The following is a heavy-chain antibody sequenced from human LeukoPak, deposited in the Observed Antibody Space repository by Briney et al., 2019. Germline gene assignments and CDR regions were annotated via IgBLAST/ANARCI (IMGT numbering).Heavy chain of an antibody. CDR3: ARDRGIVSIHYYYYMDV. J-gene: IGHJ6*03. CDR2: ISYDGSKE. CDR1: GFIFGTYG. Sequence: PGGSLRLSCAASGFIFGTYGMHWVRQAPGKGLEWVAVISYDGSKEYYADSVKGRFTISRDNSKNTLYLQINSLRAEDTAVYYCARDRGIVSIHYYYYMDVWGKGTTVTVSS. D-gene: IGHD3-10*01. V-gene: IGHV3-30*03.